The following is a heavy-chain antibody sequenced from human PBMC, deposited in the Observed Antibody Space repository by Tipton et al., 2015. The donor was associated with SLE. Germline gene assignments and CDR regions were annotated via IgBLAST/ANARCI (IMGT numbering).Heavy chain of an antibody. CDR1: GYSFSGYY. Sequence: QSGAEVKKPGASVKVSCKASGYSFSGYYLHWVRQAPGQGLEWMGWINPNSGDTNYGEKFQGRVTMTRDRSITTAYMELSSLRSDDTAVYYCAREKLPGYDKSGYDAFDIWGQGTIVTVSS. J-gene: IGHJ3*02. D-gene: IGHD3-22*01. CDR2: INPNSGDT. V-gene: IGHV1-2*02. CDR3: AREKLPGYDKSGYDAFDI.